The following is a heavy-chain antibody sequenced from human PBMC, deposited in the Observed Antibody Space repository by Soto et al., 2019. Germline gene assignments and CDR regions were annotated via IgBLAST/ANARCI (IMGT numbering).Heavy chain of an antibody. V-gene: IGHV3-66*01. CDR3: AGRPGAMDPPIMLPLDY. J-gene: IGHJ4*02. CDR1: GITVSSKF. D-gene: IGHD5-18*01. Sequence: EVQLVQSGGGLAQPGGSLRLSCVASGITVSSKFMIWVRQAPGKGLEWVSFLYSGGSTYYVDSVKGRFTIPRDNTKNTLYLQMNSLRVEDTAVYYCAGRPGAMDPPIMLPLDYWGQGTQVTVSS. CDR2: LYSGGST.